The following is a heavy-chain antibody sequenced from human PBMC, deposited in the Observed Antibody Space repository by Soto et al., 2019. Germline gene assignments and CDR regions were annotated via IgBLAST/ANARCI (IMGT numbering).Heavy chain of an antibody. Sequence: QVQLVESGGGVVQPGRSLRLSCVASGFTFSNNCIQWVREAPGKGLEWVAVISADGSKKYYADSVKGRFTISRDNSKNTRSLQMTSLRAEATAVYYSAMDLYGGSSRFDYWGQGTLVTVSS. J-gene: IGHJ4*02. V-gene: IGHV3-30*03. CDR3: AMDLYGGSSRFDY. CDR1: GFTFSNNC. CDR2: ISADGSKK. D-gene: IGHD2-15*01.